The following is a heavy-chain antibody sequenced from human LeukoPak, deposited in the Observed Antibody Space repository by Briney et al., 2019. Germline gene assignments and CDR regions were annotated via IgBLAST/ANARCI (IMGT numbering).Heavy chain of an antibody. CDR2: INHSGST. CDR3: ARGAETYYYDSSGYGY. J-gene: IGHJ4*02. CDR1: GGSFSGYY. Sequence: PSETLSLTCAVYGGSFSGYYWSWIRQPPGKGLEWIGEINHSGSTHYNPSLKSRVTISVDTSKNQFSLKLSSVTAADTAVYYCARGAETYYYDSSGYGYWGQGTLVTVSS. V-gene: IGHV4-34*01. D-gene: IGHD3-22*01.